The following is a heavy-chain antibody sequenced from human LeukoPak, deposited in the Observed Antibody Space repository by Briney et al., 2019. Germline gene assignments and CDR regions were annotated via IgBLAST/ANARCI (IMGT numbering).Heavy chain of an antibody. CDR1: GFTFSSYA. CDR2: ITASGDNA. V-gene: IGHV3-23*01. J-gene: IGHJ4*02. CDR3: ATYRRGPSYYFDY. D-gene: IGHD3-16*02. Sequence: GGSLRLSCAASGFTFSSYAMSWVRQAPGEGLDWVAVITASGDNAYYSDSVKGRFTISRDDSKTTVYLYLNYLRADDTAVYYCATYRRGPSYYFDYWGQGTLVTVSS.